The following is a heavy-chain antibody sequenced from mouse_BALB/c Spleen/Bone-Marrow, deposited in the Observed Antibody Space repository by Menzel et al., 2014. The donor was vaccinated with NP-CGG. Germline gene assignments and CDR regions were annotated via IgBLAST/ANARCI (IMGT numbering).Heavy chain of an antibody. CDR2: IWSDGST. Sequence: VHLVESGPGLVSPSQSLSIPCTVSGFSLSSYGVHWVRQSPGKGLEWLVVIWSDGSTTYNSALKSRLSISKDNSKSQGFLKMNSLQTDDTAIYYCARYGNYAVDYWGQGTSVTVSS. CDR3: ARYGNYAVDY. D-gene: IGHD2-1*01. V-gene: IGHV2-6*02. J-gene: IGHJ4*01. CDR1: GFSLSSYG.